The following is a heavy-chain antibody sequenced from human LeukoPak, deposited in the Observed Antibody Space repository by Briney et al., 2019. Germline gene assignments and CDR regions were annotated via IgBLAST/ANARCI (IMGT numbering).Heavy chain of an antibody. CDR2: ISPSGGST. J-gene: IGHJ5*02. CDR1: GYTFTSYN. Sequence: GASVEVSCEASGYTFTSYNIHWVRQAPGQGLEWMGIISPSGGSTTYAQKFQGRVTMTRDTSTSTVYMELSSLRSDDTAVYYCARVFGCSSTSCYVSWFDPWGQGTLVTVSS. D-gene: IGHD2-2*01. CDR3: ARVFGCSSTSCYVSWFDP. V-gene: IGHV1-46*01.